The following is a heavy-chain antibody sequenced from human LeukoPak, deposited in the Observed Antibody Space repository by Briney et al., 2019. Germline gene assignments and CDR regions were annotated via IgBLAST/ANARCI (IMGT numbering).Heavy chain of an antibody. D-gene: IGHD3-10*01. J-gene: IGHJ4*02. V-gene: IGHV4-59*01. CDR1: GGSISGYY. CDR2: LHHSGST. CDR3: AGDAAYYYGSGSYSH. Sequence: SETLSLTCTVFGGSISGYYWNWIRQVPGKGLEWIGFLHHSGSTDYNPSLQSRVTISVDTSKNQLSLKLRSVTAADTAVYYCAGDAAYYYGSGSYSHWGQGTLVTVSS.